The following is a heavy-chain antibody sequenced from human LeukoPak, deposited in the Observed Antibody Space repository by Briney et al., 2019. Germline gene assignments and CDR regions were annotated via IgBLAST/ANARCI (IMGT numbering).Heavy chain of an antibody. V-gene: IGHV1-18*01. J-gene: IGHJ4*02. CDR1: GYTFTSYG. CDR3: ARVLNDILTGYYYYFDY. CDR2: ISAYNGNT. Sequence: ASVKVSCKASGYTFTSYGISWARQAPGQGLEWMGGISAYNGNTNCAQKLQGRVTMTTDTSTSTAYMELRSLRSDDTAVYYCARVLNDILTGYYYYFDYWGQGTLVTVSS. D-gene: IGHD3-9*01.